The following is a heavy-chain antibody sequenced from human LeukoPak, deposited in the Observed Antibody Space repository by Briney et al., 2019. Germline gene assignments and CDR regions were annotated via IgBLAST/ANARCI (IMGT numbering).Heavy chain of an antibody. Sequence: PGGSLRLSCAASGFTFSSYAMSWVRQAPGKGLEWVSAISGSGGSTYYADSVKGRFTISRDNSKNTLYLQMNSLRAEDTAVYYYARKVPAALYGMDVWGQGTTVTVSS. J-gene: IGHJ6*02. CDR2: ISGSGGST. D-gene: IGHD2-2*01. V-gene: IGHV3-23*01. CDR1: GFTFSSYA. CDR3: ARKVPAALYGMDV.